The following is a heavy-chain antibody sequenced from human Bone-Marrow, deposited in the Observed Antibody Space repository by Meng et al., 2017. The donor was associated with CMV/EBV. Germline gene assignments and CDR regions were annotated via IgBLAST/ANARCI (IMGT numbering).Heavy chain of an antibody. V-gene: IGHV3-20*04. CDR3: ARDEGGIDY. CDR2: INWNGGST. CDR1: GFTFDDYG. J-gene: IGHJ4*02. Sequence: ETLSLTCAASGFTFDDYGMSWVRQAPGKGLEWVSGINWNGGSTGYADSVKGRFTISRDNAKNSLYLQMNSLRAEDTALYYCARDEGGIDYWGQGTLVTVSS. D-gene: IGHD3-16*01.